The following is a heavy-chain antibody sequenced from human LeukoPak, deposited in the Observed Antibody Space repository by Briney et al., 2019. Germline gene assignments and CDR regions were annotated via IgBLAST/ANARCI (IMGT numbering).Heavy chain of an antibody. CDR2: IYTSGST. Sequence: PSQTLSLTCTVSGGSISSGSYYWSWIRQPAGKGLEWIGRIYTSGSTNYNPSLKSRVTMSIDTSKNQFSLNLSSVTAADTAVFYCARQHMDDSSAYWSRYFDLWGRGTLVTVSS. V-gene: IGHV4-61*02. CDR1: GGSISSGSYY. CDR3: ARQHMDDSSAYWSRYFDL. D-gene: IGHD3-22*01. J-gene: IGHJ2*01.